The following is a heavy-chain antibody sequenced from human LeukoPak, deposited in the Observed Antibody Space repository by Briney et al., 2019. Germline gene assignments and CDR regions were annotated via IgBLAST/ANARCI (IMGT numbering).Heavy chain of an antibody. CDR1: GGSISSGSYY. CDR2: IYTSGGT. CDR3: AREWIQLIDY. D-gene: IGHD5-18*01. J-gene: IGHJ4*02. V-gene: IGHV4-61*02. Sequence: SETLSLTCTVSGGSISSGSYYWSWIRQPAGKGLEWIGRIYTSGGTNYNPSLKSRVTISVDTSKNQFSLKLSSVTAADTAVYYCAREWIQLIDYWGKGTLVTVSS.